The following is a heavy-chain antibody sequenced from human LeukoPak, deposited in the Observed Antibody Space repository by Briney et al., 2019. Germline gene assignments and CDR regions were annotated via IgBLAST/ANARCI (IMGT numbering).Heavy chain of an antibody. J-gene: IGHJ6*02. CDR2: ISSSSSYI. CDR3: ARDLGDIAAAPRGMDV. V-gene: IGHV3-21*01. CDR1: GFTFSSYS. Sequence: GGSLRPSCAASGFTFSSYSMNWVRQAPGKGLEWVSSISSSSSYIYYADSVKGRFTISRDNAKNSLYLQMNSLRAEDTAVYYCARDLGDIAAAPRGMDVWGQGTTVTVSS. D-gene: IGHD6-13*01.